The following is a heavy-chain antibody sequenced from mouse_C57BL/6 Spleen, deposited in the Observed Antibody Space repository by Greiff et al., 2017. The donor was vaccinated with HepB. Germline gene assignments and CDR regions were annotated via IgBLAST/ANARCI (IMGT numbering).Heavy chain of an antibody. J-gene: IGHJ2*01. CDR3: ARCATTVVAVDY. V-gene: IGHV1-82*01. Sequence: VQLQQSGPELVKPGASVKISCKASGYAFSSSWMNWVKQRPGKGLEWIGRIYPGDGDTNYNGKFKGKATLTADKSSSTAYMQLSSLTSEDSAVYFCARCATTVVAVDYWGQGTTLTVSS. D-gene: IGHD1-1*01. CDR2: IYPGDGDT. CDR1: GYAFSSSW.